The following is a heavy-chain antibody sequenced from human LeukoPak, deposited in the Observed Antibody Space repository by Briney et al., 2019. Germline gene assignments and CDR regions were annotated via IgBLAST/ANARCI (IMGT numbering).Heavy chain of an antibody. CDR3: ARALVEVPGGDY. CDR1: GFTFRSYW. CDR2: IKQDGSAK. J-gene: IGHJ4*02. Sequence: PGGSLRLSCAGSGFTFRSYWMSWVRQAPGKGLEWVANIKQDGSAKYYVDSVKGRFSISRDNAKNSVSLQMNSLRAEDTAVYFCARALVEVPGGDYWGQGTQVTVSS. D-gene: IGHD1-26*01. V-gene: IGHV3-7*01.